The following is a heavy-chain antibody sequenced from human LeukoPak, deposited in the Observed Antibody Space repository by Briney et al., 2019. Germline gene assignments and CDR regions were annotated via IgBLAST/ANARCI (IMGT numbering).Heavy chain of an antibody. CDR2: SIPIFGTA. D-gene: IGHD3-10*01. Sequence: ASVKVSCKASGGTFSSYAISWVRQAPGQGLEWMGGSIPIFGTANYAQKFQGRVTITADESTSTAYMELSSLRSEDTAVYYCARDIGSYYGSGAHFDPWGQGTLVTVSS. J-gene: IGHJ5*02. CDR1: GGTFSSYA. V-gene: IGHV1-69*01. CDR3: ARDIGSYYGSGAHFDP.